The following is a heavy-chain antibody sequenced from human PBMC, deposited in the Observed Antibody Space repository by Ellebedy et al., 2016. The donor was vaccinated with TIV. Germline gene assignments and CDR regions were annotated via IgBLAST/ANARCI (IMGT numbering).Heavy chain of an antibody. CDR1: GGTFSSYA. J-gene: IGHJ4*02. Sequence: SVKVSCXASGGTFSSYAISWVRQAPGQGLEWMGGIIPIFGTANYAQKFQGRVTITADESTSTAYMELSSLRSEDTAVYYCARVRGQWELLSAFDYWGQGTLVTVSS. V-gene: IGHV1-69*13. CDR3: ARVRGQWELLSAFDY. D-gene: IGHD1-26*01. CDR2: IIPIFGTA.